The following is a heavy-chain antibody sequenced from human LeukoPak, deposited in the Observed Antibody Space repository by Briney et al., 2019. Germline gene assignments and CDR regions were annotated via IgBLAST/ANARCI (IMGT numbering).Heavy chain of an antibody. J-gene: IGHJ4*02. CDR2: ISGSTSTI. CDR1: GFTFSSYS. D-gene: IGHD6-6*01. V-gene: IGHV3-48*04. Sequence: GGSLRLSCAASGFTFSSYSMNWVRQAPGKGLEWVSYISGSTSTIYYADSVKGRFTISRDNAKTSLYLQMNSLRAEDTAVYYCARSASSSSAIPISGDDYWGQGTLVTVSS. CDR3: ARSASSSSAIPISGDDY.